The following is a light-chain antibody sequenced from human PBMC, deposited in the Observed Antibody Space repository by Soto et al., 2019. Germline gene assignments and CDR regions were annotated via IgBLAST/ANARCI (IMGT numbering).Light chain of an antibody. CDR1: QDVRNY. J-gene: IGKJ4*01. Sequence: AIRMTQSPSSFSAFTGDRVTITCRASQDVRNYLAWYQQKPGKAPKLLIYAASTLQIGVPSRFSGSGSGTDLTLTITGLQSEDFATYYCHQYYGYPLLAFGGGTKVEIK. CDR3: HQYYGYPLLA. CDR2: AAS. V-gene: IGKV1-8*01.